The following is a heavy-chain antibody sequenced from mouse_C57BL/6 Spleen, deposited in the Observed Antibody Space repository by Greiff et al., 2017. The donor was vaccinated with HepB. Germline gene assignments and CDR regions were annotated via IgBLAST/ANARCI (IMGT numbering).Heavy chain of an antibody. D-gene: IGHD2-5*01. CDR3: ARGGAYYSNYVGFFDY. CDR2: ISYSGST. CDR1: GYSITSDY. V-gene: IGHV3-8*01. Sequence: EVKLMESGPGLAKPSQTLSLTCSVTGYSITSDYWNWIRKFPGNKLEYMGYISYSGSTYYNPSLKSRISITRDTSKNQYYLQLNSVTTEDTATYYCARGGAYYSNYVGFFDYWGQGTTLTVSS. J-gene: IGHJ2*01.